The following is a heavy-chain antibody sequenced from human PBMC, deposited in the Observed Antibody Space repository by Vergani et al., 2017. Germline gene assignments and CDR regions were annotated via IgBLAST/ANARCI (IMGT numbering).Heavy chain of an antibody. J-gene: IGHJ4*02. Sequence: EVQLVQSGAEVKKPGESLKISCTGSGYSFTSYWIGWVRQMPGKGLEWMGIIYPGDSDTRYSPSFQGQVTISADKSISTAYLQWSSLKASDTAMYYCARRGDYYGSGSYPPDYWGQGTLVTVSS. D-gene: IGHD3-10*01. CDR1: GYSFTSYW. CDR3: ARRGDYYGSGSYPPDY. V-gene: IGHV5-51*01. CDR2: IYPGDSDT.